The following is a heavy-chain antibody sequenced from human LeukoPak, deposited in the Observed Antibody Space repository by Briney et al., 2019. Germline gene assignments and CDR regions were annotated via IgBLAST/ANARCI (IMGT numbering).Heavy chain of an antibody. CDR2: MNQDGSEK. Sequence: PGGSLRLSCAASGFTFSSYGMHWVRQAPGKGLEWVANMNQDGSEKNYVDSVKGRFTISRDNGKNSLYLQMNSLRAEDTAVYYCAREGFLDYWGQGTLVTVSS. J-gene: IGHJ4*02. D-gene: IGHD3-3*01. CDR3: AREGFLDY. V-gene: IGHV3-7*01. CDR1: GFTFSSYG.